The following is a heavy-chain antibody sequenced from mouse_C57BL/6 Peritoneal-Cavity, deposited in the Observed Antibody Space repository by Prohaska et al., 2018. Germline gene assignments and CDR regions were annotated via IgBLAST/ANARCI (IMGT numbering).Heavy chain of an antibody. Sequence: RPGSSVKLSCKASGYTFTSYWMDWVKQRPGQGLEWIGNIYHSDSETHYNQKFKDKATLTGDKSSSTAYMQLSSLTSEDSAVYYCARDYDFDYWGQGTTLTVSS. V-gene: IGHV1-61*01. CDR3: ARDYDFDY. CDR1: GYTFTSYW. CDR2: IYHSDSET. D-gene: IGHD1-1*01. J-gene: IGHJ2*01.